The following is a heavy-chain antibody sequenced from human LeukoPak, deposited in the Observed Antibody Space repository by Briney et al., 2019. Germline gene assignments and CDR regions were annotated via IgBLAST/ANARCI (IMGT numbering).Heavy chain of an antibody. CDR2: IYYSGST. CDR3: ARYAFVVVPAAHWSFDY. J-gene: IGHJ4*02. V-gene: IGHV4-30-4*08. Sequence: NTSGTLSLTCTVSGGSISSGDYCWSWIRQPPGKGLEWIGYIYYSGSTHYNPSLKSRVTISVDTSKNQFSLKLSSVTAADTAVYYCARYAFVVVPAAHWSFDYWGQGTLVTVSS. CDR1: GGSISSGDYC. D-gene: IGHD2-2*01.